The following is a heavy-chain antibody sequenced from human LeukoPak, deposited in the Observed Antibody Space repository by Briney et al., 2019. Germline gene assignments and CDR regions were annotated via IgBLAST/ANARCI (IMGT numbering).Heavy chain of an antibody. Sequence: PGGSLRLSCTASGFTFGDYAMSWFRQPPGKGLEWIGSMYYSGTTYYNPSLKSRVTISVDTSKNQFSLKLSSVTAADTAVYYCARVQLWPPSQFDYWGQGTLVTVSS. J-gene: IGHJ4*02. CDR1: GFTFGDYA. V-gene: IGHV4-38-2*02. CDR2: MYYSGTT. CDR3: ARVQLWPPSQFDY. D-gene: IGHD5-18*01.